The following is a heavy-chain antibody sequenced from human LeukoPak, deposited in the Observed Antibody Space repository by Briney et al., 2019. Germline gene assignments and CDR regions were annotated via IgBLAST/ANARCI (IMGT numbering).Heavy chain of an antibody. CDR2: IYYSGST. Sequence: SETLSLTCTVSGDSISSGNYYWSWIRQHPGKGLEWIGYIYYSGSTYYNPSLKSRVTISMDTSKNQFSLKLNSVSAADTAVYYCARDGSSGRGYYYYYGMDVWGEGTTVTVSS. J-gene: IGHJ6*04. D-gene: IGHD1-26*01. CDR3: ARDGSSGRGYYYYYGMDV. CDR1: GDSISSGNYY. V-gene: IGHV4-31*03.